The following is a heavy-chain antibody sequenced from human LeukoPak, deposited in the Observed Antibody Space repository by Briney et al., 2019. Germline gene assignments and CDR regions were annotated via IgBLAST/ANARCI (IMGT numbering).Heavy chain of an antibody. D-gene: IGHD3-9*01. J-gene: IGHJ3*02. CDR1: GFTFSSYW. V-gene: IGHV3-7*03. Sequence: GGSLRLSCAASGFTFSSYWMSWVRQAPGKGLEWVANIKQDGSEKYYVDSVKGRFTISRDNAKNSLYLQMNSLRAEDTAVYYCAGPYYDILTGPHAFDIWGQGTMVTVSS. CDR3: AGPYYDILTGPHAFDI. CDR2: IKQDGSEK.